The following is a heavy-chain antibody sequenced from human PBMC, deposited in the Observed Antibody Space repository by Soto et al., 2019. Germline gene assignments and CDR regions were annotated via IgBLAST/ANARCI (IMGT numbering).Heavy chain of an antibody. J-gene: IGHJ6*02. Sequence: VASVKVSCKASGGTFSSYAISGVRHAPGQGLECMGGIFPIFGTANYAQKFQGRVTIPAHESTSTAYMVLCSLRYEHTAVYYCARGGAGVGYCSGSSRYSPPRNNYGMDVCGQGTTVTVS. CDR3: ARGGAGVGYCSGSSRYSPPRNNYGMDV. D-gene: IGHD2-15*01. CDR1: GGTFSSYA. CDR2: IFPIFGTA. V-gene: IGHV1-69*13.